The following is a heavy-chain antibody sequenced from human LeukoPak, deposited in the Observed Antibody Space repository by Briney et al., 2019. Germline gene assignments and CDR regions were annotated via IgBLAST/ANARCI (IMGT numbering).Heavy chain of an antibody. J-gene: IGHJ6*02. D-gene: IGHD3-22*01. CDR2: INPNSGGT. CDR3: ARDVRPDTLGGYYYYYYYYGMDV. V-gene: IGHV1-2*02. CDR1: GYTFTGYY. Sequence: ASVKVSCKASGYTFTGYYIHWVRQAPGQGLEWMGWINPNSGGTNYAQKLQGRVTMTTDTSTSTAYMELRSLRSDDTAVYYCARDVRPDTLGGYYYYYYYYGMDVWGQGTTVTVSS.